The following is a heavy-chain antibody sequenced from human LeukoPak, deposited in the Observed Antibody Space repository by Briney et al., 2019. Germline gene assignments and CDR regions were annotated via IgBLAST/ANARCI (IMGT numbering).Heavy chain of an antibody. Sequence: GGSLRLSCAASGFTFNNYAMSWVRQAPGKGLEWVSVISGSGPTTYYADSVKGRFTISRDNSKNTLYLQMNSLRAEDTAVYYCARDHISGAPSLYGMDVWGQGTTVTVSS. CDR2: ISGSGPTT. D-gene: IGHD1-20*01. J-gene: IGHJ6*02. V-gene: IGHV3-23*01. CDR1: GFTFNNYA. CDR3: ARDHISGAPSLYGMDV.